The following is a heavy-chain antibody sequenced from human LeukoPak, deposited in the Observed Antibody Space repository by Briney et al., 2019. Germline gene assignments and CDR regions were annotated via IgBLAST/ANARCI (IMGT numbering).Heavy chain of an antibody. D-gene: IGHD3-22*01. CDR2: INPNSGGT. CDR3: ESSGTYDSSGYHDY. J-gene: IGHJ4*02. V-gene: IGHV1-2*02. CDR1: GYTFTGYN. Sequence: ASVKVSCRASGYTFTGYNMHWVRQAPGQGLEWMGWINPNSGGTNYAQKFQGRVTMTRDTSISTAYMELSRLRSDDAAVYYCESSGTYDSSGYHDYWGQGTLVTVSS.